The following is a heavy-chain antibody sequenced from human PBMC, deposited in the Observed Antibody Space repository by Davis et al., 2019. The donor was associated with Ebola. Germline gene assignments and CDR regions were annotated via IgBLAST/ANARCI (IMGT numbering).Heavy chain of an antibody. CDR1: GYTFTSYG. Sequence: ASVKVSCKASGYTFTSYGISWVRQAPGQGLEWMGWISAYNGNTNYAQKLQGRVTMTTDTSTSTAYMKLRSLRSDDTAVYYCARVWDIVVVVAAKSFNYWGQGTLVTVSS. V-gene: IGHV1-18*01. CDR3: ARVWDIVVVVAAKSFNY. J-gene: IGHJ4*02. CDR2: ISAYNGNT. D-gene: IGHD2-15*01.